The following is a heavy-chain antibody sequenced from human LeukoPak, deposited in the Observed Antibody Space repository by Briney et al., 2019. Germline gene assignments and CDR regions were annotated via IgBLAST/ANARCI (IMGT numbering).Heavy chain of an antibody. CDR2: IKTKTDGGTT. CDR3: TTYTSSWYCFDD. J-gene: IGHJ4*02. V-gene: IGHV3-15*01. Sequence: GGSLRLSCAASGFTFSSYSMNWVRQAPGKGLEWVGRIKTKTDGGTTVYAAPVKGRFTISRDDSKNTLYLQMNSLKTEDTALYYCTTYTSSWYCFDDWGQGTLVTVSS. D-gene: IGHD6-13*01. CDR1: GFTFSSYS.